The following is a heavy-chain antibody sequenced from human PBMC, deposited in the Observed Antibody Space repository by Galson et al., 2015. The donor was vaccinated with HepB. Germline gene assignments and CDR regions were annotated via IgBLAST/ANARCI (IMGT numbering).Heavy chain of an antibody. CDR3: ARTVTAGAYYYYALDV. J-gene: IGHJ6*02. D-gene: IGHD6-13*01. Sequence: LVKPTQTLTLTCAFSGFSLSTTGMCVNWVRQPPGKALEWLALIDWDDDKYYTTSLKARLTISRDTSKNQVVLTMTNMDLVDTATYYCARTVTAGAYYYYALDVWGQGTPVTVSS. V-gene: IGHV2-70*13. CDR2: IDWDDDK. CDR1: GFSLSTTGMC.